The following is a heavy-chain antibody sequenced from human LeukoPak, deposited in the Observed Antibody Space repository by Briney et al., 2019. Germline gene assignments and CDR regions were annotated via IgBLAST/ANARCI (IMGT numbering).Heavy chain of an antibody. CDR1: GFTFSSYG. V-gene: IGHV3-33*01. CDR3: ARGRTVTRSHWYFDY. CDR2: IWYDGSNK. Sequence: GGSLRLSCAASGFTFSSYGMHWVRQAPGKGLEWVAVIWYDGSNKYYADSVKGRFTISRDNSKNTLYLQMNSLRAEDTAVYYCARGRTVTRSHWYFDYWGQGTLVTVSS. D-gene: IGHD4-11*01. J-gene: IGHJ4*02.